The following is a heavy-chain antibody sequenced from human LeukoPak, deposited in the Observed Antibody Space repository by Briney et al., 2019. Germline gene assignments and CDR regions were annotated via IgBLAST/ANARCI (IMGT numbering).Heavy chain of an antibody. V-gene: IGHV4-4*02. CDR3: ARAHYDIWNGYYYFDY. CDR2: IHHSGST. J-gene: IGHJ4*02. CDR1: GGSISSTNW. D-gene: IGHD3-3*01. Sequence: SETLSLTCAVSGGSISSTNWWSLVRQPPGKGLEWIGEIHHSGSTNYNPSLKSPVTISLDTSKNQFSLRLSSVTAADTAVYYCARAHYDIWNGYYYFDYWGQGTLVTVSS.